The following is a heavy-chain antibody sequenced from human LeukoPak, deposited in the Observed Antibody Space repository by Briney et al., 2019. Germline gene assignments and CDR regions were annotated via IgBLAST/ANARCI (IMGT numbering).Heavy chain of an antibody. CDR2: IYWNDDK. CDR1: WVSLSTRVVG. V-gene: IGHV2-5*01. CDR3: AHRGYYCGSGSYYEDWFDP. Sequence: ESGPTLVKPTQTLTLTSTFSWVSLSTRVVGVVWIRQPPGKALEWLTLIYWNDDKRYSTSLKSRLTITKDTSKNQVDLTMTNMDPVETATYYCAHRGYYCGSGSYYEDWFDPWGQGTLVTVSS. D-gene: IGHD3-10*01. J-gene: IGHJ5*02.